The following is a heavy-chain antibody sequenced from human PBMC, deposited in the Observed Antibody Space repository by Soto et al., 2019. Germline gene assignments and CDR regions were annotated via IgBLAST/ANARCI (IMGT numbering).Heavy chain of an antibody. CDR3: ARDIPPNYGDY. V-gene: IGHV1-3*01. D-gene: IGHD1-7*01. CDR1: GYTFTSYS. J-gene: IGHJ4*02. CDR2: INAGNGNT. Sequence: GVSVKVSCKASGYTFTSYSMHCARQAPGQRLEWMGWINAGNGNTKYSQKFQGRVTITRDTSASTAYMELSSLRSEDTAVYYCARDIPPNYGDYWGQGTLVTVSS.